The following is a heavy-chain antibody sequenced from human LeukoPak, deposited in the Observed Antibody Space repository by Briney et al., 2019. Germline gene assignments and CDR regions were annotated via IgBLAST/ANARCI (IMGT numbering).Heavy chain of an antibody. J-gene: IGHJ6*02. CDR2: ISSSSSTI. D-gene: IGHD6-13*01. Sequence: GGSLRLSCAASGSTFSSYSMNWVRQAPGKGLEWVSYISSSSSTIYYADSVKGRFTISRDNAKNSLYLQMNSLRDEDTAVYYCARYSTSSSWSRYYYYGMDVWGQGTTVTVSS. CDR3: ARYSTSSSWSRYYYYGMDV. V-gene: IGHV3-48*02. CDR1: GSTFSSYS.